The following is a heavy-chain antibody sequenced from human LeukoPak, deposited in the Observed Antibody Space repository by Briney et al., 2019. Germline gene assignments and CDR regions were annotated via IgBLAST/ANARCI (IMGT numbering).Heavy chain of an antibody. J-gene: IGHJ5*02. V-gene: IGHV1-69*04. Sequence: ASVKVSCKASGGTFSSYVISWVRQAPGQGLEWMGRIIPILDIANYAQKFQGRVTITADKFTSTAYMELSSLRSEDTAVYYCARVGGGYDQNWFDPWGQGTLVTVSS. CDR2: IIPILDIA. D-gene: IGHD5-12*01. CDR3: ARVGGGYDQNWFDP. CDR1: GGTFSSYV.